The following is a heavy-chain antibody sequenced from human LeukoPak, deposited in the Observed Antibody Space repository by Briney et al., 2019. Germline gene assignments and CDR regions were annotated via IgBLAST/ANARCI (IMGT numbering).Heavy chain of an antibody. Sequence: SVKVSCKASGGTFSSYAISWVRQAPGQGLEWMGGIILIFGSANYAQKFQGRVTITADESTSTAYMELSSLSSEDTAVYYCARNPQQLLGPNWYFDVWGRGTLVTVSS. D-gene: IGHD6-13*01. CDR1: GGTFSSYA. V-gene: IGHV1-69*13. J-gene: IGHJ2*01. CDR3: ARNPQQLLGPNWYFDV. CDR2: IILIFGSA.